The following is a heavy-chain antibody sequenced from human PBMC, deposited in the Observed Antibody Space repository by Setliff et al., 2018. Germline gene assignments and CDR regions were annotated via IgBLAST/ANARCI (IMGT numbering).Heavy chain of an antibody. CDR1: GGSISSQD. J-gene: IGHJ4*02. V-gene: IGHV4-59*11. D-gene: IGHD5-18*01. CDR2: VYSSGIT. CDR3: ARETTAWGYVDTAMVTFIDQ. Sequence: PSETLSLTCTVSGGSISSQDWSWIRQPPGKGLEWIGYVYSSGITNYNPSLRSRVTMSADTSKNQFSLKLSSVTAADTAVYYCARETTAWGYVDTAMVTFIDQWGQGTLVTVSS.